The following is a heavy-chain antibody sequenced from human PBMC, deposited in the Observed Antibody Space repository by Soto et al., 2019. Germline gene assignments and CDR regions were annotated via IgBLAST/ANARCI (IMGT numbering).Heavy chain of an antibody. J-gene: IGHJ4*02. CDR2: ISSSSSYI. CDR3: ASYLGGGYCSGGSCPFDY. Sequence: EVQLVESGGGLVKPGGSLRLSCAASGFTFSSYSMNWVRQAPGKGLEWVSSISSSSSYIYYADSVKGRFTISRDNAKNSLYLQMNSLRAEDTAVYYCASYLGGGYCSGGSCPFDYWGQGTLVTVSS. D-gene: IGHD2-15*01. CDR1: GFTFSSYS. V-gene: IGHV3-21*01.